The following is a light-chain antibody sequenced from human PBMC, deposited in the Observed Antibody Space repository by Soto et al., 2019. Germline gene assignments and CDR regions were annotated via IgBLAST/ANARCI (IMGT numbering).Light chain of an antibody. CDR2: KDS. Sequence: SYELTQPPSVSVSPGQTARITCSGDALPKQYAYWYQQKPGQAPVLVIYKDSERPSGIPERFSGSSSGTTVTLTISGVQAEDEADYYCLSADSSGTHVVFGGGTKVTVL. CDR1: ALPKQY. CDR3: LSADSSGTHVV. V-gene: IGLV3-25*03. J-gene: IGLJ2*01.